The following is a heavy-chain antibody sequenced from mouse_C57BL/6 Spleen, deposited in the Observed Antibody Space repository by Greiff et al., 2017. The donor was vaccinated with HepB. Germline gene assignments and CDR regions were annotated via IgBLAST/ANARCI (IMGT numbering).Heavy chain of an antibody. D-gene: IGHD4-1*01. J-gene: IGHJ1*03. CDR3: AIELDWYFDV. Sequence: VQLQQSGPELVKPGASVKISCKASGYTFTDYYMNWVKQSHGKSLEWIGDINPNNGGTSYNQKFKGKATLTVDKSSSTAYMELRSLTSEDSAVYYCAIELDWYFDVWGTGTTVTVSS. V-gene: IGHV1-26*01. CDR2: INPNNGGT. CDR1: GYTFTDYY.